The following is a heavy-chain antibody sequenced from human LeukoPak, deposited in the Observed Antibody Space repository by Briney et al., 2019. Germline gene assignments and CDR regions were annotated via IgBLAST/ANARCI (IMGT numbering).Heavy chain of an antibody. CDR3: AKDGVVVPAAEPNWFDP. CDR2: IRYDGSNK. J-gene: IGHJ5*02. V-gene: IGHV3-30*02. D-gene: IGHD2-2*01. Sequence: GGSLRLSCAASGFTFSSYGMHWVRQAPGKGLEWVAFIRYDGSNKYYADSVKGRFTISRDNSKNTLYLQMNSLRAEDTAVYYCAKDGVVVPAAEPNWFDPWGQGTLVTVSS. CDR1: GFTFSSYG.